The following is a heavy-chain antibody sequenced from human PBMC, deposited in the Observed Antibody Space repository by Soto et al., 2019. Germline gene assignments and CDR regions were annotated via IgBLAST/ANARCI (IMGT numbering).Heavy chain of an antibody. CDR1: GFTVSNYW. CDR3: AKDRGEEGLKFLEWFGGMDV. CDR2: IKSDGTT. D-gene: IGHD3-3*01. Sequence: GGSLRLSCAASGFTVSNYWMNWGRQAPGKGLGWVSHIKSDGTTSYADSVEGRFTVSRDDAKNTFYLQMNSLRAEDTAVYYCAKDRGEEGLKFLEWFGGMDVWGHGTTVTVSS. V-gene: IGHV3-74*01. J-gene: IGHJ6*02.